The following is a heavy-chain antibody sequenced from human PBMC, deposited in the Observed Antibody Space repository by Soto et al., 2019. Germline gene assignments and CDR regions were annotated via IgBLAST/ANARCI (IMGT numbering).Heavy chain of an antibody. CDR3: ARALGTYYCAMDV. CDR1: GGSFSGYY. J-gene: IGHJ6*01. D-gene: IGHD3-16*01. V-gene: IGHV4-34*01. Sequence: PSETLSLTCAVYGGSFSGYYWSWIRQPPGKGLEWIGEINHSESTKYNPSLKSRGTISGDTSKNQFSLKLSSVTAAHTAVYYCARALGTYYCAMDVWGQATTVTVSS. CDR2: INHSEST.